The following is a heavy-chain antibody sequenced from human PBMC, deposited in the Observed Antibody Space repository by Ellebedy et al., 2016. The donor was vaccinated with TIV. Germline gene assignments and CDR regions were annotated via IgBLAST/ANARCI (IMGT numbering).Heavy chain of an antibody. J-gene: IGHJ6*02. CDR2: IYSTGDT. V-gene: IGHV3-66*04. D-gene: IGHD2-2*01. Sequence: PGGSLRLSCAASGFTVSNNYMRLVRQAPGKGLEWVSLIYSTGDTHYADFVKGRFTISRDNSKNTLYLQMNSLRAEDTAVYYCARPTVPATICGACGMDVWGQGTTVIVSS. CDR1: GFTVSNNY. CDR3: ARPTVPATICGACGMDV.